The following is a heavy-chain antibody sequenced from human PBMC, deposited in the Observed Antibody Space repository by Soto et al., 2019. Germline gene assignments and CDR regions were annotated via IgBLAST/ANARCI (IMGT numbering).Heavy chain of an antibody. J-gene: IGHJ4*02. Sequence: EVQLLESGGGLVQPGGSLRLSCAASGFTFSSYAMSWVRQAPGKGLEWVSAISGSGGSTDYVDSVKGRFTISRDNSQTTRYLQMNSVSAEDKAVYYCAKLQAYSYGPGAYFDYCGQGTLVTVSS. V-gene: IGHV3-23*01. CDR1: GFTFSSYA. D-gene: IGHD5-18*01. CDR2: ISGSGGST. CDR3: AKLQAYSYGPGAYFDY.